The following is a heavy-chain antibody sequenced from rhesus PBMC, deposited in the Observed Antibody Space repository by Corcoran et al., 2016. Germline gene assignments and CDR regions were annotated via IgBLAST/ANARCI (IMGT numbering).Heavy chain of an antibody. CDR2: NKNKAAGGKV. V-gene: IGHV3-16*01. CDR1: GFTFNNYW. CDR3: TSYSSSWSSFEY. Sequence: EVQLVQSGGDLVQPGGSLRLSCAASGFTFNNYWMNWVHQDPGKGLDWVGRNKNKAAGGKVGYAESVEGRFTISRDESKNTLYLQMNSLRTEDTAVYYCTSYSSSWSSFEYWGQGALVTVSS. J-gene: IGHJ4*01. D-gene: IGHD3-16*01.